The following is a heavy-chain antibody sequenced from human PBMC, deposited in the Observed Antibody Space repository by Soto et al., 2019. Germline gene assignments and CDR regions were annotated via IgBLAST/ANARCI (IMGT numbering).Heavy chain of an antibody. CDR2: IYYSGST. D-gene: IGHD3-9*01. CDR1: GGSISSGDYY. V-gene: IGHV4-30-4*01. Sequence: SETLSLTCTVSGGSISSGDYYWSWIRQPPGKGLEWIGYIYYSGSTYYNPSLKSRVTISVDTSKNQFSLKLSSVTAADTAVYYCARAHYDILTGYLNWFDPWGQGTLVT. CDR3: ARAHYDILTGYLNWFDP. J-gene: IGHJ5*02.